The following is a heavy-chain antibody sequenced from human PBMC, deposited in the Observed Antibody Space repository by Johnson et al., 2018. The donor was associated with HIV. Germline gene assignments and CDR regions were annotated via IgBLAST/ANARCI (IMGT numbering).Heavy chain of an antibody. Sequence: VQLVESGGGLVQPGGSLRLSCAASGFTFSMYAMDWVRQAPGKGLEWVSLIAASGDSTYYADSVRGRFTISRDNSKNTLYLQMNSLRAEDTAVYYCVNWAYYYGSGYAFDIWGQGTMVTVSS. J-gene: IGHJ3*02. D-gene: IGHD3-10*01. CDR2: IAASGDST. V-gene: IGHV3-23*04. CDR3: VNWAYYYGSGYAFDI. CDR1: GFTFSMYA.